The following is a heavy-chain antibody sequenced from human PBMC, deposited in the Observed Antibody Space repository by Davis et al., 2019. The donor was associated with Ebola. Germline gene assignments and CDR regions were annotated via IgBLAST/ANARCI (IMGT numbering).Heavy chain of an antibody. Sequence: GGSLRLSCAASGFTFSSYGMTWVRQAPGKGLEWVSGISNSGDKTFYAGSVKGRFTISRDNSKSTLYLQMNSLRAEDTAVYYCAKDLPEQFWLLGAFDYWGQGALVTVSS. CDR3: AKDLPEQFWLLGAFDY. V-gene: IGHV3-23*01. J-gene: IGHJ4*02. CDR1: GFTFSSYG. CDR2: ISNSGDKT. D-gene: IGHD5-18*01.